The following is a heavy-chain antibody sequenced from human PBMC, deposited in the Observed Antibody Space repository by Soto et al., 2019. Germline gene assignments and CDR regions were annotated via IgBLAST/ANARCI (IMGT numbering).Heavy chain of an antibody. D-gene: IGHD6-13*01. J-gene: IGHJ4*02. CDR1: AFTFSRYA. Sequence: GGSLRLSCAASAFTFSRYAMSWARQAPGKGLGWVSAISGSGGSTYYADSVKGRFTISRDNSKNTLYLQMNSLRAEDTAVYYCALRIAAAGSTDYWGQGTLVTVSS. V-gene: IGHV3-23*01. CDR2: ISGSGGST. CDR3: ALRIAAAGSTDY.